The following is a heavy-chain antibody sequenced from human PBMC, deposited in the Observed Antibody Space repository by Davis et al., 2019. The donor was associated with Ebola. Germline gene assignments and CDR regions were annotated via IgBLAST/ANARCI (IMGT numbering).Heavy chain of an antibody. CDR1: GYTFTSYD. V-gene: IGHV1-8*01. D-gene: IGHD1-26*01. CDR2: MNPNSGNT. CDR3: ARLPSLGELRDY. J-gene: IGHJ4*02. Sequence: ASVKVSCKASGYTFTSYDINWVRQATGQGLEWMGWMNPNSGNTGYAQKFQGRVTMTRNTSISTAYMELSSLRAEDTAVYYCARLPSLGELRDYWGQGTLVTVSS.